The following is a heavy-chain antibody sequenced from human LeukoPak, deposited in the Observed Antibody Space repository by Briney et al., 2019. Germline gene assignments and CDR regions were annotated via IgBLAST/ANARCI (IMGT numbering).Heavy chain of an antibody. CDR2: MNPNSGNT. D-gene: IGHD6-13*01. CDR3: AVSSSWYFSLDY. CDR1: GYTFTSYD. V-gene: IGHV1-8*01. Sequence: ASVKVSCKASGYTFTSYDINWVRQATGQGLEWMGWMNPNSGNTGYAQKFQGRVTMTRNTSISTAYMELSSLRSEDTAVYYCAVSSSWYFSLDYWGQGTLVAVSS. J-gene: IGHJ4*02.